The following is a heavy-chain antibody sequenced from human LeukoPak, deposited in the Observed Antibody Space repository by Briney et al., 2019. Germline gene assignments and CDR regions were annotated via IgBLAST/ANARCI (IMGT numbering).Heavy chain of an antibody. Sequence: SETLSLTCAVYGGSFSGYYWSWIRQPPGKGLEWIGEINHSGSTNYNPSLKSRVTISVDTSKNQFSLKLSSVTAADTAVYYCARSQGILFGELRYYGMDVWGQGTTVTVSS. CDR3: ARSQGILFGELRYYGMDV. J-gene: IGHJ6*02. V-gene: IGHV4-34*01. D-gene: IGHD3-10*01. CDR1: GGSFSGYY. CDR2: INHSGST.